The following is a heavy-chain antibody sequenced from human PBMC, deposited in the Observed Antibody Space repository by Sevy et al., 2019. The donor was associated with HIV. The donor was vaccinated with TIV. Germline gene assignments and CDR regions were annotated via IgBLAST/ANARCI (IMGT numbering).Heavy chain of an antibody. V-gene: IGHV3-30-3*01. Sequence: GGSLRLSCAASGFTFSTFAMHWVRQSPGKGLEWVALISYSGGPKYNADSVKGRFTISRDNSKNMLFLDMNSLRPDDTAVYYGARERGLRGFYYGMGVWGQGTTGPVSS. CDR2: ISYSGGPK. CDR3: ARERGLRGFYYGMGV. D-gene: IGHD3-16*01. J-gene: IGHJ6*02. CDR1: GFTFSTFA.